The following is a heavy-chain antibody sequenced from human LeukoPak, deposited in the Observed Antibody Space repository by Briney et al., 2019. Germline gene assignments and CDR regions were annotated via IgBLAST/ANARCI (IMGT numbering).Heavy chain of an antibody. D-gene: IGHD4-11*01. CDR2: FDPEDGET. V-gene: IGHV1-24*01. CDR3: ATPVNSNLWYFDY. Sequence: GASVKVSCKASGYTFTGYYMHWVRQAPGKGLEWMGGFDPEDGETIYAQKFQGRVTMTEDTSTDTAYMELSSLRSEDTAVYYCATPVNSNLWYFDYWGQGTLVTVSS. J-gene: IGHJ4*02. CDR1: GYTFTGYY.